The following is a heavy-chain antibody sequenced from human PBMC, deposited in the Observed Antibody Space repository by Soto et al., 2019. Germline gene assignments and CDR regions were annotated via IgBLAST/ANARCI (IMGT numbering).Heavy chain of an antibody. CDR2: IRSKVNTYAT. CDR1: GLTFSDSA. V-gene: IGHV3-73*01. Sequence: PGGSLRLSCVASGLTFSDSAMHWVRQASGKGLEWVGRIRSKVNTYATAYAASVKGRFTISRDDSMNTAYLQMNSLKTEDTAVYYCTRRRDWTAMDPLDYWGQGTLVTVSS. CDR3: TRRRDWTAMDPLDY. D-gene: IGHD5-18*01. J-gene: IGHJ4*02.